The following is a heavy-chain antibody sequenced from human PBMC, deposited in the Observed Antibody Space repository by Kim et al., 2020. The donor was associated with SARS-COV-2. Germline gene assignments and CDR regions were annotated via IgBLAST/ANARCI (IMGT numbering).Heavy chain of an antibody. CDR3: AGGYISGGNAWFS. D-gene: IGHD6-19*01. V-gene: IGHV4-39*01. CDR1: GGTISSSSYY. Sequence: SETLSLTCTVSGGTISSSSYYWGWIRQPPGKGLEWIGCFYYSGSTYYNPSLKSRVTISVDTSKNQFFLKLSSVNAADTGVYYCAGGYISGGNAWFSWAQGTRFTVSS. J-gene: IGHJ5*02. CDR2: FYYSGST.